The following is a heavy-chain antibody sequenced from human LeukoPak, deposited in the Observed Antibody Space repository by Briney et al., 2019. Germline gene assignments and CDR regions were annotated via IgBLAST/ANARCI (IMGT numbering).Heavy chain of an antibody. J-gene: IGHJ6*03. Sequence: GGSLRLSCAASRFTCSSYVMHWVRQAPGKGLEWVAYIQYDGSNAQSADSVKGRFSISRDSSKNILYLQMNSLRAEDTAVYYCAKDRCSNGVGCYYYYMDVWGKGTTVTISS. CDR2: IQYDGSNA. V-gene: IGHV3-30*02. CDR3: AKDRCSNGVGCYYYYMDV. CDR1: RFTCSSYV. D-gene: IGHD2-8*01.